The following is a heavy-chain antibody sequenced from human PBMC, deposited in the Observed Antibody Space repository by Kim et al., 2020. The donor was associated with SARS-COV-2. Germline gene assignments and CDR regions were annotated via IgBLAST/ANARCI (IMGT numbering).Heavy chain of an antibody. CDR2: ISSSSSYI. CDR1: GFTFSSYS. Sequence: GGSLRLSCAASGFTFSSYSMNWVRQAPGKGLEWVSSISSSSSYIYYADSVKGRFTISRDNAKNSLYLQMNSLRAEDTAVYYCAREVVGATTSFDYWGQGTLVTVSS. D-gene: IGHD1-26*01. V-gene: IGHV3-21*01. J-gene: IGHJ4*02. CDR3: AREVVGATTSFDY.